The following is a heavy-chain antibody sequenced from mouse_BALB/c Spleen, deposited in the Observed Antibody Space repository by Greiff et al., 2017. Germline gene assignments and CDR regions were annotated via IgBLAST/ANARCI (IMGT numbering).Heavy chain of an antibody. D-gene: IGHD2-1*01. CDR3: ARDYGNLYYGMDD. J-gene: IGHJ4*01. Sequence: QVQLQQPGAELVKPGASVKLSCKASGYTFTSYWMHWVKQRPGQGLEWIGEINPSNGRTNYNEKFKSKATLTVDKSSSTAYMQLSSLTSEDSEVYNGARDYGNLYYGMDDWGEGTSVTGS. CDR2: INPSNGRT. CDR1: GYTFTSYW. V-gene: IGHV1S81*02.